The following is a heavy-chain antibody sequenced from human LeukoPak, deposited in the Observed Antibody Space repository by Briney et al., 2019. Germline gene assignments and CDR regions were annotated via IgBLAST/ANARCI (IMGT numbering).Heavy chain of an antibody. CDR1: GGSISSYY. D-gene: IGHD5-24*01. Sequence: PSETLSLTCTVSGGSISSYYWSWIRQPPGKGLEWIGYIYYSGSTNYNPSLKSRVTISVDTSKNQFSLKLSSVTATDTAVYYCARVGWLRQIDYWGQGTLVTVSS. CDR3: ARVGWLRQIDY. J-gene: IGHJ4*02. V-gene: IGHV4-59*12. CDR2: IYYSGST.